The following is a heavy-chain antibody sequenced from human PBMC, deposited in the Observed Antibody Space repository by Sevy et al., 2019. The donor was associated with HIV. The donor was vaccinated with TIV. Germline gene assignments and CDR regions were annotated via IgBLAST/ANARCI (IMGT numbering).Heavy chain of an antibody. CDR1: GFTFSDYY. CDR2: ISSSGSTI. J-gene: IGHJ6*03. V-gene: IGHV3-11*04. Sequence: GGSLRLSCAASGFTFSDYYMSWIRQAPGKGLEWVSYISSSGSTIYYADSVKGRFTISRDNAKNSLYLQMNSLRAEDTAVYYCAREGYSSSWYKYYYYYMDVWGKGTTVTVSS. CDR3: AREGYSSSWYKYYYYYMDV. D-gene: IGHD6-13*01.